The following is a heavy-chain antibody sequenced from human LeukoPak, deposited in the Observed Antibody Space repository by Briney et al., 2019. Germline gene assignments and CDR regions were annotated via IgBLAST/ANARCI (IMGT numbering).Heavy chain of an antibody. CDR3: AKAGGYYYDSSGYNFDY. Sequence: GGSLRLSCAASGFTFSSYAMSWVRQAPGKGLEWVSAISGSGGSTYYADSVKGRFTISRDNSKNTLYLQMNSLRAEDTAVYYCAKAGGYYYDSSGYNFDYWGQGTLVTVSS. CDR2: ISGSGGST. D-gene: IGHD3-22*01. J-gene: IGHJ4*02. CDR1: GFTFSSYA. V-gene: IGHV3-23*01.